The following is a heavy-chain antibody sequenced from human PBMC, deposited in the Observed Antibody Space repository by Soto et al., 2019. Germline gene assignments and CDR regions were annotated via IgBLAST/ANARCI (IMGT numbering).Heavy chain of an antibody. Sequence: SVKVSCKASGGTFSSYAISWVRQAPGQGLEWMGGIIPIFGTANYAQKFQGRVTITADESTSTAYMELSSLRSEDTAVYYCARQDRYDYYDSSGQIDYWGQGTLVTVSS. CDR1: GGTFSSYA. V-gene: IGHV1-69*13. CDR2: IIPIFGTA. CDR3: ARQDRYDYYDSSGQIDY. J-gene: IGHJ4*02. D-gene: IGHD3-22*01.